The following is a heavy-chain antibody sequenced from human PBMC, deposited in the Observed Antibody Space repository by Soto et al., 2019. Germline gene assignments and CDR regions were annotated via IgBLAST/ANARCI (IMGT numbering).Heavy chain of an antibody. Sequence: QVQLQESGPGLVKPSQTLSLTCTVSGGSISSGGYYWSWIRQHPGQGLERIGYIYHSGSNYYNPSLKSRVTISVDTSKNQFSLKLSSVTAADTAVYYCAGGLAAAGTGGDYWGQGTLVTVSS. V-gene: IGHV4-31*03. CDR3: AGGLAAAGTGGDY. J-gene: IGHJ4*02. CDR1: GGSISSGGYY. CDR2: IYHSGSN. D-gene: IGHD6-13*01.